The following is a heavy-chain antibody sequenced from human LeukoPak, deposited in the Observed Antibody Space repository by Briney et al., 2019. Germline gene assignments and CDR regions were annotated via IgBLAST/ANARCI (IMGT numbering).Heavy chain of an antibody. CDR1: GGSISSSSYY. Sequence: SETLSLTCTVSGGSISSSSYYWGWIRQPPGKGLEWIGSIYYSGSTYYNPSLKSRVTISLDTSKNQFSLKLNSVTAADAAVYFCARDRQYYYDSSASFDYWGQGTLVTVSS. J-gene: IGHJ4*02. CDR2: IYYSGST. V-gene: IGHV4-39*07. D-gene: IGHD3-22*01. CDR3: ARDRQYYYDSSASFDY.